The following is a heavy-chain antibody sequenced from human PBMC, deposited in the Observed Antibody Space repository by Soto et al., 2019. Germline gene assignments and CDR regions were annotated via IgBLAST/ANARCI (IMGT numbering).Heavy chain of an antibody. V-gene: IGHV3-9*01. CDR1: GFTFDDYA. J-gene: IGHJ4*02. Sequence: DVQLEESGGALVQPGRSLRLSCAASGFTFDDYAMYWVRQVLGKGLEWVSSISWNSGNIDYADSVKGRFTTSRDNAKNALYLQMNSLRPEDTALYYCVRSKGGYSYGTPFDYWGQGTLVTVSS. CDR3: VRSKGGYSYGTPFDY. D-gene: IGHD5-18*01. CDR2: ISWNSGNI.